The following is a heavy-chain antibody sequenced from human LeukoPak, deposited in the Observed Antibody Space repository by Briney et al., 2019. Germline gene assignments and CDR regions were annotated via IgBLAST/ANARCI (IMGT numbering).Heavy chain of an antibody. J-gene: IGHJ6*02. D-gene: IGHD3-16*01. Sequence: GGSLRLSCAASGFTFSSYMMNWARQAPGKGLEWVASINHNGNVNYYVDSVKGRFTISRDNAKNSLYLQMSNLRAEDTAVYFCARGGGLDVWGQGATVTVSS. CDR3: ARGGGLDV. V-gene: IGHV3-7*03. CDR2: INHNGNVN. CDR1: GFTFSSYM.